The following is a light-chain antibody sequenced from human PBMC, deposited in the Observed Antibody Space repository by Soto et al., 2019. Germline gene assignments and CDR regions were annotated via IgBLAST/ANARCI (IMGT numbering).Light chain of an antibody. CDR1: QSVDNN. V-gene: IGKV3-15*01. J-gene: IGKJ1*01. CDR2: GAS. Sequence: EIVMTQSPVTLSASPGESATLSCRANQSVDNNVAWYQQKPGQAPRLLIYGASTRATGIPARFSGSGSGTEFTLTISSLQSEDFAVYYCQQYNNWPRTFGQGTKVDIK. CDR3: QQYNNWPRT.